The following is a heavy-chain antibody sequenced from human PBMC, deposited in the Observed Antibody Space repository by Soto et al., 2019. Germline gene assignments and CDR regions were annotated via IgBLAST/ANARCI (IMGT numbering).Heavy chain of an antibody. Sequence: QVQLQESGPGLVKPSQTLSLTCTVSGGSISSGDYYWSWIRQPPGKGLEWIGYIYYSGSTYYTLSLTRRVTISVDTAKNQFSLKLSSVTAADTAVYYCARERDVYNGIWGQGTMVTVSS. CDR3: ARERDVYNGI. J-gene: IGHJ3*02. D-gene: IGHD1-1*01. CDR2: IYYSGST. V-gene: IGHV4-30-4*01. CDR1: GGSISSGDYY.